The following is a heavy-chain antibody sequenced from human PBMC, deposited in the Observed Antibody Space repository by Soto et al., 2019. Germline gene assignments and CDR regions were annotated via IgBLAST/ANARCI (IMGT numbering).Heavy chain of an antibody. J-gene: IGHJ6*02. Sequence: QVQLVQSGAEVKKPGSSVKVSYKASGGTFGSYAISWVRQAPGQGLEWMGGSIPIPGTANYAQKFQGRVTIAADESTSTAYMELSSLRSEDTAVYYCARSQGSSTSLEIYYYYYYGMDVWGQGTTVTVSS. CDR3: ARSQGSSTSLEIYYYYYYGMDV. D-gene: IGHD2-2*01. CDR1: GGTFGSYA. CDR2: SIPIPGTA. V-gene: IGHV1-69*01.